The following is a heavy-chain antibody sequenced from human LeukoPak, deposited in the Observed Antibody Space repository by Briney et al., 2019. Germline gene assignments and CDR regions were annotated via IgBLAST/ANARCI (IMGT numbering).Heavy chain of an antibody. V-gene: IGHV4-30-4*08. Sequence: SETLSLTCTVSGGSISSGGYYWSWICQHPGKGLEWIGYIYYSGSTYYNPSLKSRVTISVDTSKNQFSLKLSSVTAADTAVYYCARDLGNSFDPWGQGTLVTVSS. J-gene: IGHJ5*02. CDR3: ARDLGNSFDP. CDR1: GGSISSGGYY. D-gene: IGHD2/OR15-2a*01. CDR2: IYYSGST.